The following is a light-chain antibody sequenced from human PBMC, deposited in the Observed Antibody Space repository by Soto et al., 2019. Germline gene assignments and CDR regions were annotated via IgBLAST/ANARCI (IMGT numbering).Light chain of an antibody. CDR3: SSYTSSSTLV. J-gene: IGLJ1*01. Sequence: QSALTQPASVSGFPGQSITISCTGTSSDVGGYNYVSWYQQHPGKAPKLMIYDVSNRPSGVSNRFSGSKSGNTASLTISGLQAEDEADYYCSSYTSSSTLVFGTRTKVTVL. V-gene: IGLV2-14*01. CDR2: DVS. CDR1: SSDVGGYNY.